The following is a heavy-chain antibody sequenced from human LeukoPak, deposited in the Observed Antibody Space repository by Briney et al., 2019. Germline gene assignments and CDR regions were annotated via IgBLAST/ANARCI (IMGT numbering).Heavy chain of an antibody. J-gene: IGHJ4*02. V-gene: IGHV3-48*03. CDR2: ISSGGTIT. Sequence: PGGSLRLSCAASGFSFSTYEMHWVRQAPGKGLEWVSDISSGGTITYYADSVRGRFTTSRDNAKNLLYLQMHSLRAEGTAIYYCSLLAVASPQDYWGQGTLVTVSS. CDR3: SLLAVASPQDY. CDR1: GFSFSTYE. D-gene: IGHD6-19*01.